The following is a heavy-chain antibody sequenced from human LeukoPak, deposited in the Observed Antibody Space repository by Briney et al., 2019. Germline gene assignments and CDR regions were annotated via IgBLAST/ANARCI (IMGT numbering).Heavy chain of an antibody. CDR2: INHSGSA. V-gene: IGHV4-34*01. Sequence: PSETLSLTCVVYGGSFSGYYWSWTRLSPGKGLEWIGEINHSGSANYNVSLKSRVTISVDTSKNQFSLKLSSVTAADTAVYYRARGDYYYMDVWGKGTTVTVSS. J-gene: IGHJ6*03. CDR3: ARGDYYYMDV. CDR1: GGSFSGYY.